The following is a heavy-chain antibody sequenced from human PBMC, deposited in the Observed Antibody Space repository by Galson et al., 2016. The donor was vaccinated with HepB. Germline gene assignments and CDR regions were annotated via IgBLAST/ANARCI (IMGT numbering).Heavy chain of an antibody. Sequence: CKASGYTFTGYFIHWVRQAPGHELEWMGWINPNSGATKYAQKFQGGVTMSRDTSVSTAYMELSGLKIDDTAVYYCARAGVAAAVTLDYWGQGTGVIVSS. CDR2: INPNSGAT. D-gene: IGHD6-25*01. V-gene: IGHV1-2*02. J-gene: IGHJ4*02. CDR3: ARAGVAAAVTLDY. CDR1: GYTFTGYF.